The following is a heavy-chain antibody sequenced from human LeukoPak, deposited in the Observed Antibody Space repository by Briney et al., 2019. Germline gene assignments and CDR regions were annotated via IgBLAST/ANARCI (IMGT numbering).Heavy chain of an antibody. CDR2: INHSGST. D-gene: IGHD6-13*01. V-gene: IGHV4-34*01. J-gene: IGHJ4*02. Sequence: PSETLSLTCAVYGGSFSGYYWSWIRQPPGKGLEWIGEINHSGSTNYNPSLKSRVTIPVDTSKNQFSLKLSSVTAANTAVYYCARGIRGYSSSWYDYWGQGTLVTVSS. CDR1: GGSFSGYY. CDR3: ARGIRGYSSSWYDY.